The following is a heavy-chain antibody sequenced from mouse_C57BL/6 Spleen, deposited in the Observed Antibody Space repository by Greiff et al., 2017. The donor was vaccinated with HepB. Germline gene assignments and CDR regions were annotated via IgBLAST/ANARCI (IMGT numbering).Heavy chain of an antibody. D-gene: IGHD2-12*01. J-gene: IGHJ3*01. V-gene: IGHV1-76*01. CDR1: GYTFTDYY. Sequence: QVQLKESGAELVRPGASVKLSCKASGYTFTDYYINWVKQRPGQGLEWIARIYPGSGNTYYNEKFKGKAKLTAEKSSSTAYMQLSSLTSEDSAVYFCARSDDGFAYWGQGTLVTVSA. CDR2: IYPGSGNT. CDR3: ARSDDGFAY.